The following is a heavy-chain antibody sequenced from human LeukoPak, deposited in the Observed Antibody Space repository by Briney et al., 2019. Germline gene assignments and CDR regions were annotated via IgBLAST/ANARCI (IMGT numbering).Heavy chain of an antibody. CDR1: GFTFSNAW. D-gene: IGHD5-18*01. CDR3: TTLDYSYGYYFDY. J-gene: IGHJ4*02. Sequence: GGSLRLSCAASGFTFSNAWMSWVRQAPGKGLEWVGRIKSKTDGGTTDYAAPVKGRFTISRDDSKNTLYLQMNSLKTEDTAVYYCTTLDYSYGYYFDYWGQGTLVTVSS. V-gene: IGHV3-15*01. CDR2: IKSKTDGGTT.